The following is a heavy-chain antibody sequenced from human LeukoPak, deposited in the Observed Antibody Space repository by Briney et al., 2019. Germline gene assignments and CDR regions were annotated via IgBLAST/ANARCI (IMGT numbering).Heavy chain of an antibody. CDR3: ARGPSYFQH. J-gene: IGHJ1*01. CDR1: GDSVSSNSAT. Sequence: SQTLSLTCAISGDSVSSNSATWNWIRKSPSRGLDWLGRTYYRSKWYKYYAVSVKGRITINPDTSKNQFSLQLNSVTPEDTAVYYCARGPSYFQHWGQGTLVTVSS. CDR2: TYYRSKWYK. V-gene: IGHV6-1*01.